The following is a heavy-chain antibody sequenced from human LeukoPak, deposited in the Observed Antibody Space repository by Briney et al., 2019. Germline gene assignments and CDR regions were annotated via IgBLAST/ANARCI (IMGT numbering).Heavy chain of an antibody. Sequence: SETLSLTCTVSGGSISRYYWSWIRQPPRKGLEWIGYIYSAGSTNSNPSLKSRITISVDTSRNEFSLRLTSVTAADTAVYYCARHESAVGALFYWGQGSLVTVSS. CDR1: GGSISRYY. V-gene: IGHV4-59*08. CDR3: ARHESAVGALFY. D-gene: IGHD1-26*01. J-gene: IGHJ4*02. CDR2: IYSAGST.